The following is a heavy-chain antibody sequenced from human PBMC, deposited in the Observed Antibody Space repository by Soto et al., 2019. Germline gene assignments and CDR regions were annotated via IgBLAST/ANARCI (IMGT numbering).Heavy chain of an antibody. J-gene: IGHJ5*02. Sequence: SENLSLTCAVSGGSISSSNWWSWVRQPPGKGLEWIGEIYHSGSTNYNPSLKSRVTISVDKSKNQFSLKLSSVTAADTAVYYCARWSLYYYDSSGYYNWFDPWGQGTLVTAPQ. V-gene: IGHV4-4*02. CDR3: ARWSLYYYDSSGYYNWFDP. CDR1: GGSISSSNW. D-gene: IGHD3-22*01. CDR2: IYHSGST.